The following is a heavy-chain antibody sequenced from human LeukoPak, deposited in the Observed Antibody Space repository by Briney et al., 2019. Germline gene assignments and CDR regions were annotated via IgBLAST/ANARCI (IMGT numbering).Heavy chain of an antibody. CDR1: GASMSTYY. Sequence: PPETLSLTCSVSGASMSTYYWTWVRQSAAQGLEWIGRLHASESTIYNPSLKSRVPMSLDTSKDQLSLTLTSVTAAASAMYYCATLSSGAGFDVWGQGTVVTVSS. CDR2: LHASEST. CDR3: ATLSSGAGFDV. D-gene: IGHD3-22*01. V-gene: IGHV4-4*07. J-gene: IGHJ3*01.